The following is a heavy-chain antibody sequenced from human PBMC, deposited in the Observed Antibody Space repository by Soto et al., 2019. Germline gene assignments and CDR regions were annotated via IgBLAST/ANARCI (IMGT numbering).Heavy chain of an antibody. D-gene: IGHD1-7*01. CDR2: ISSSGSTI. V-gene: IGHV3-11*01. CDR1: GFTFSDYY. CDR3: ARDPPANYNWNWPSLDY. Sequence: GGSLRLSCAASGFTFSDYYMSWIRQAPGKGLEWVSYISSSGSTIYYADSVKGRFTISRDNAKNSLYLQTNSLRAEDTAVYYCARDPPANYNWNWPSLDYWGQGTLVTVSS. J-gene: IGHJ4*02.